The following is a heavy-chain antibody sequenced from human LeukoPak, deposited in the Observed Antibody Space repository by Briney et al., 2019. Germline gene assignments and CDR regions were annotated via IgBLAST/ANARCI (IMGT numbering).Heavy chain of an antibody. CDR1: GFTFSSYS. D-gene: IGHD6-19*01. Sequence: PGGSLRLSCAASGFTFSSYSMNWVRQAPGKGLEWVSSISSSSSYIYYADSVKGRFTISRDNAKNSLYLQMNSLRAEDTAVYYCARDGHSSGWIDYWGQGTLVTVSS. CDR3: ARDGHSSGWIDY. J-gene: IGHJ4*02. V-gene: IGHV3-21*01. CDR2: ISSSSSYI.